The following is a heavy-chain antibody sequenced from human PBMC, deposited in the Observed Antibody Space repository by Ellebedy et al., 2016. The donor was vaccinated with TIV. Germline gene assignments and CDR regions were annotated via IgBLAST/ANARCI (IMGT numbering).Heavy chain of an antibody. Sequence: MPSETLSLTCAVYGGSFSGYYWSWISQPPGKGLEWIGDISHSGTTNYNPSLKSRVTISVDTSKNQFSLKLSSVTAADTAVYYCARGEMTTMTSFDYWGQGTLVTVSS. D-gene: IGHD1-1*01. V-gene: IGHV4-34*01. CDR2: ISHSGTT. CDR3: ARGEMTTMTSFDY. CDR1: GGSFSGYY. J-gene: IGHJ4*02.